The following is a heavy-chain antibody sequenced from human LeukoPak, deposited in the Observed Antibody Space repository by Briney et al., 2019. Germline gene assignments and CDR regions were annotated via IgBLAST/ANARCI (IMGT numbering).Heavy chain of an antibody. V-gene: IGHV1-18*01. Sequence: ASVKVSCKASGYTFTSYGISWVRQAPGQGLEWMGWISAYNGNTNYAQKLQGRVTMTTDTSTSTAYVELRSLRSDDTAVYYCARVAAYCTNGVCFYENYYYYMDVWGKGTTVTVSS. J-gene: IGHJ6*03. CDR2: ISAYNGNT. CDR3: ARVAAYCTNGVCFYENYYYYMDV. CDR1: GYTFTSYG. D-gene: IGHD2-8*01.